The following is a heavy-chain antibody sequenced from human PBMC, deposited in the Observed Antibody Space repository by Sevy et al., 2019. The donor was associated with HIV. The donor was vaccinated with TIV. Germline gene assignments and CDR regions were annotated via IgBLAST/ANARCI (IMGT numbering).Heavy chain of an antibody. D-gene: IGHD3-10*01. CDR3: ARERGESTGNGSPVDF. V-gene: IGHV3-30-3*01. CDR1: GFTFSSYA. CDR2: ISYDANAK. J-gene: IGHJ4*02. Sequence: GGSLRLSCAASGFTFSSYAMHWVRQAPGKGLEAVAVISYDANAKFYADSVKGRFTISRDNSKNTLDLQMNSLRDEDTAVYECARERGESTGNGSPVDFWGQGTLVTVSS.